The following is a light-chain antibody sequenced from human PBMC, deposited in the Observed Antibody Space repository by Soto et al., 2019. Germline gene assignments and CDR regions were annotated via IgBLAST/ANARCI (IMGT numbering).Light chain of an antibody. V-gene: IGKV3-20*01. CDR3: QQYDSSPRT. CDR2: GTS. J-gene: IGKJ1*01. Sequence: DTVLTQSPGTLSLSPGERATLSCRASQSVSSYSLAWYQQKPGQAPRLVMYGTSNRATGIPDRFSGSGSGTDFTLTISRLEPEDFAVYYCQQYDSSPRTFGQGTKV. CDR1: QSVSSYS.